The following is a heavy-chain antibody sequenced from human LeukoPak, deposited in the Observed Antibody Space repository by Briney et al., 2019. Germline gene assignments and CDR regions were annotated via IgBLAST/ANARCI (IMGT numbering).Heavy chain of an antibody. Sequence: GGSLRLSCAASGFTFSSYTIHWVRQAPGKGLEWVANIKQDGSEKYYVDSVKGRFTISRDNAKNSLYLQMNSLRAEDTAVYYCARDIAVAGLIWLDYWGQGTLVTVSS. CDR2: IKQDGSEK. J-gene: IGHJ4*02. V-gene: IGHV3-7*01. D-gene: IGHD6-19*01. CDR1: GFTFSSYT. CDR3: ARDIAVAGLIWLDY.